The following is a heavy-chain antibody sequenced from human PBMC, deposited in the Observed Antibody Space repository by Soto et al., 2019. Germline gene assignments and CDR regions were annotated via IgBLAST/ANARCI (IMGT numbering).Heavy chain of an antibody. J-gene: IGHJ4*02. CDR2: IYYSGST. V-gene: IGHV4-59*01. Sequence: QVQLQESGPGLAKPSETLSLTCTVSGGSISSYYWSWIRQPPGKGLEWIGYIYYSGSTNYNPSLKXRVTISVDTSKTQFSLKLSSVTAADTAVYYCARRYGSVFDFWGQGTLVTVSS. D-gene: IGHD6-19*01. CDR1: GGSISSYY. CDR3: ARRYGSVFDF.